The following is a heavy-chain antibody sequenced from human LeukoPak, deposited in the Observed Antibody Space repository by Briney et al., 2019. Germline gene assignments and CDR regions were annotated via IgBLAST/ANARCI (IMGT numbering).Heavy chain of an antibody. CDR3: ARAAKKRITMIVVVIGAFDI. D-gene: IGHD3-22*01. Sequence: SQTLSLTCTVSGGSISSGGYYWSWIRQHPGKGLEWIGYIYYSGSTNYNPSLKSRVTISVDTSKNQFSLKLSSVTAADTAVYYCARAAKKRITMIVVVIGAFDIWGQGTMVTVSS. J-gene: IGHJ3*02. CDR1: GGSISSGGYY. CDR2: IYYSGST. V-gene: IGHV4-31*03.